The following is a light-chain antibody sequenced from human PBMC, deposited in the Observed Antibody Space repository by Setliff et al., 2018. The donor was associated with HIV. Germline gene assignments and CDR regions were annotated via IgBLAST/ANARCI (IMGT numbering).Light chain of an antibody. CDR2: GNN. V-gene: IGLV1-44*01. Sequence: QSVLTQPPSASGTPGQRVTISCSGSSSNIGSNTVSWYQQLPGTAPKLLIYGNNQRPSGVPDRFSGSKSGTSASLAISGLQSEDEADYYCAAWDDSLNGHVVFGGWTKVTVL. CDR3: AAWDDSLNGHVV. CDR1: SSNIGSNT. J-gene: IGLJ2*01.